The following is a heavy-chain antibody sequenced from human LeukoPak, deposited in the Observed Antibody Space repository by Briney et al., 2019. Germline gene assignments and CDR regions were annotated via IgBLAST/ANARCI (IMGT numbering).Heavy chain of an antibody. V-gene: IGHV3-23*01. D-gene: IGHD4-17*01. CDR1: GFTFSIYA. CDR2: INNGGTDT. Sequence: PEAFLRFSCAASGFTFSIYAMSWVRQAPGKGLEWVSSINNGGTDTYYADSVKGRITISNNNSKNTLYLQINSLSADDTAVYYCAAAVTTGRAEHYWGQGTLVTVSS. J-gene: IGHJ4*02. CDR3: AAAVTTGRAEHY.